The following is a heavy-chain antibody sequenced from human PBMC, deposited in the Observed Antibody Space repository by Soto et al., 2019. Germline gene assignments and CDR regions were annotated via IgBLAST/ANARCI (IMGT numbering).Heavy chain of an antibody. V-gene: IGHV1-69*13. CDR2: IIPIFGPP. J-gene: IGHJ4*02. D-gene: IGHD3-10*01. CDR1: GGTFSSYA. CDR3: AIEVRRSNQFDH. Sequence: GASVKVSCKASGGTFSSYAISWVRQAPGQGLEWMGGIIPIFGPPNYAQRFQGRVTITADESTSTAYMEVSSLRSEGTAVYYCAIEVRRSNQFDHWGQGTMVTVPS.